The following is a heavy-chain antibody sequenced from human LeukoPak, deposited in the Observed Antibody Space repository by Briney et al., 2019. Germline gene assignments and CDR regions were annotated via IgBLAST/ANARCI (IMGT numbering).Heavy chain of an antibody. Sequence: QPGGSLRLSCAASGFIFSNYWMSWVRQAPGKGLEWVANIKQDGSEENYVDSVKGRFTISRDNAKNSLYLQMNSLRAEDTAVYYCARDAGLAVFWFDPWGQGTLVTVSS. V-gene: IGHV3-7*01. D-gene: IGHD6-19*01. CDR3: ARDAGLAVFWFDP. J-gene: IGHJ5*02. CDR1: GFIFSNYW. CDR2: IKQDGSEE.